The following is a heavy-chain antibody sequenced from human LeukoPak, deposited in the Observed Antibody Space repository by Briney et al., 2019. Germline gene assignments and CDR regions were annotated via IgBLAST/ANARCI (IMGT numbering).Heavy chain of an antibody. Sequence: PSETLSLTCTVSGGSISSSSYYWGWIRQPPGKGLEWIGSIYYSGSTYYNPSLKSRVTISVDTSKNQFSLKLSSVTAADTAVYYCGAAPGGEYFQHWGQGTLVTVSS. CDR3: GAAPGGEYFQH. D-gene: IGHD3-16*01. V-gene: IGHV4-39*01. CDR1: GGSISSSSYY. J-gene: IGHJ1*01. CDR2: IYYSGST.